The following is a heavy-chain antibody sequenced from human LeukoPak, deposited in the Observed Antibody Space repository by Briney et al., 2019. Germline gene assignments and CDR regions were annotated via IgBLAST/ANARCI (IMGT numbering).Heavy chain of an antibody. CDR2: IKYDTSIQ. Sequence: GGSLRLSCAASGFSFSTYGMHWVRQAPGKGLEWVAFIKYDTSIQYYATSVKGRFTISRDNSKNTLYLQMDSLRPDDTAVYYCAKAVGRISWSFDYWGQGALVTVSS. CDR3: AKAVGRISWSFDY. J-gene: IGHJ4*02. D-gene: IGHD6-13*01. V-gene: IGHV3-30*02. CDR1: GFSFSTYG.